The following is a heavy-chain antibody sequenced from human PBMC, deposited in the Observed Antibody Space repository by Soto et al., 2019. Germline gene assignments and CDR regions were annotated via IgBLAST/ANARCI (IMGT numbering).Heavy chain of an antibody. CDR3: ARGEDTAVAGLWDH. V-gene: IGHV4-59*01. D-gene: IGHD6-19*01. Sequence: PSETLSLTCTASGGSISTYYWSWIRQPPGKGLEWIGYIYYSGSTNYNPSLKSRVTISIDTSKNQFSLKLSSVTAADTALYYCARGEDTAVAGLWDHWGQGTLVTVSS. CDR2: IYYSGST. CDR1: GGSISTYY. J-gene: IGHJ4*02.